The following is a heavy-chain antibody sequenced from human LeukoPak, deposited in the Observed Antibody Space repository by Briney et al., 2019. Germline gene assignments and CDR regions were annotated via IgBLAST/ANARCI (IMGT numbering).Heavy chain of an antibody. CDR1: GFSLSTSGMR. Sequence: SGPTLVNPTQTLTLTCTFSGFSLSTSGMRVSWIRQPPGKALEWLARFDWDDDKFYSTSLKTRLTISKDTSKNQVVLTMTNMDPVDTATYYCARQDTAMVMDYWGQGTLVTVSS. D-gene: IGHD5-18*01. J-gene: IGHJ4*02. CDR3: ARQDTAMVMDY. V-gene: IGHV2-70*04. CDR2: FDWDDDK.